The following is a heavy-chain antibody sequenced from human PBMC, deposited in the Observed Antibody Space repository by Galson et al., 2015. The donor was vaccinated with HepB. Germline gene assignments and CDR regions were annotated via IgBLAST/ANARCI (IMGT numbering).Heavy chain of an antibody. CDR2: IESGDKK. CDR1: KFTFSAYA. D-gene: IGHD1-14*01. J-gene: IGHJ3*01. V-gene: IGHV3-66*01. Sequence: SLRLSCAASKFTFSAYAMSWVRQAPGKGLECVSLIESGDKKYYIDSVKGRFTISRDNSLNTMSLQLNSLRAEDSGVYYCAVSGTPGGFDFWGQGTMVTVSS. CDR3: AVSGTPGGFDF.